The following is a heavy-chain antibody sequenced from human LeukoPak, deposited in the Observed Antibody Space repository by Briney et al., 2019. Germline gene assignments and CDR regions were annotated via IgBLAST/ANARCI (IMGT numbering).Heavy chain of an antibody. D-gene: IGHD6-19*01. V-gene: IGHV3-30*03. CDR2: ISYDGSNK. CDR1: GFTFSSYG. CDR3: ARVLWLASRWFDP. Sequence: GRSLRLSCAASGFTFSSYGMHWVRQAPGKGLEWVAVISYDGSNKYYADSVKGRFTISRDNSKNTLYLQMNSLRAEDTAVYYCARVLWLASRWFDPWGQGTLVTVSS. J-gene: IGHJ5*02.